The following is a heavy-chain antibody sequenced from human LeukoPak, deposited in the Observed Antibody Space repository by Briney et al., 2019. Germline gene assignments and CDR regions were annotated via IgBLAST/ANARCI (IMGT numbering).Heavy chain of an antibody. V-gene: IGHV4-59*01. CDR2: IYYSGST. CDR1: GGSISSYY. CDR3: ARGGWFGELAFDY. D-gene: IGHD3-10*01. Sequence: SETLSLTCTVSGGSISSYYWSWIRQPPGKGLEWIGYIYYSGSTNYNPSLKSRVTISVDTSKNQFSLKLSSVTAADTAVYYRARGGWFGELAFDYWGQGTLVTVSS. J-gene: IGHJ4*02.